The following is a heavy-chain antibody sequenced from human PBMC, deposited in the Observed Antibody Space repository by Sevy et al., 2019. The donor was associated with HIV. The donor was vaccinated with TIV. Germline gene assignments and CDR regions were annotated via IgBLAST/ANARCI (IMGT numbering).Heavy chain of an antibody. CDR1: GFSFSSYW. D-gene: IGHD3-22*01. Sequence: GGSLRLSCAVSGFSFSSYWMDWVRQAPGMGLEWVANIKQDESEKYYVASVKGRFTISRDNAKNSVYLQMNSLRPEDTAIYYCARGNSGSFDYWGQRTLVTVSS. CDR3: ARGNSGSFDY. J-gene: IGHJ4*02. CDR2: IKQDESEK. V-gene: IGHV3-7*04.